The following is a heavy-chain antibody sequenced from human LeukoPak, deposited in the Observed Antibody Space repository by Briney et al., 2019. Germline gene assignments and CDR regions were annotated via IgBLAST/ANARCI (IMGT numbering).Heavy chain of an antibody. CDR3: ARGRGGYDSEYYYGMDV. CDR2: INAGNGNT. J-gene: IGHJ6*04. V-gene: IGHV1-3*01. CDR1: GYTFTSYA. D-gene: IGHD5-12*01. Sequence: ASVKVSCKASGYTFTSYAMHWVRQAPGQRLEWMGWINAGNGNTKYSQKFQGRVTITRDTSASTDYMELSSLRSEDTAVYYCARGRGGYDSEYYYGMDVWGKGTTVTVSS.